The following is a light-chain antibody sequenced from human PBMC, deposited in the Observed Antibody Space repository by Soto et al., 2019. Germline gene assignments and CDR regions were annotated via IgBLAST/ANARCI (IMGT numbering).Light chain of an antibody. CDR1: QDISNH. CDR3: QQYNNWPFS. CDR2: KAS. J-gene: IGKJ5*01. V-gene: IGKV1-5*03. Sequence: DIQMTQSPSSLSASVGDRVTITCQASQDISNHLNWYQQKPGKAPKLLIYKASSLESVVPSRFSGSGSGTEFTLTISGLQSEDFALYFCQQYNNWPFSFGPGTRLEIK.